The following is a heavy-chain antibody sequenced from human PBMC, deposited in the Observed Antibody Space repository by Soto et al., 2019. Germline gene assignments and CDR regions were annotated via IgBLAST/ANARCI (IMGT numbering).Heavy chain of an antibody. CDR2: IYYRGST. D-gene: IGHD2-2*01. V-gene: IGHV4-31*03. Sequence: QVQLQESGPGLVKPSQTLSLTCTVSGGSISSGGYYWSWILQHPGQGLEWVGYIYYRGSTYYNPSLKRRVTRSGDTPKIQFSLKLRSVTAEDTAVYYCAGSSTRANYFDYWGQGTLVTVST. CDR3: AGSSTRANYFDY. J-gene: IGHJ4*02. CDR1: GGSISSGGYY.